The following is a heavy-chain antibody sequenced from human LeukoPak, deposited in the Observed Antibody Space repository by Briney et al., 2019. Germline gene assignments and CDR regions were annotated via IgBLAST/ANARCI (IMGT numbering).Heavy chain of an antibody. D-gene: IGHD2-2*01. Sequence: GGSLRLSCAASGFTFNNYGMHWVRQAPGKGLEWVAFIRYDGSNKYYADSVKGRFTISRDNSKSTLYLQMTSLRGEDTAVYYCAKSWLSTGYMDVWGKGTTVTVSS. CDR1: GFTFNNYG. V-gene: IGHV3-30*02. J-gene: IGHJ6*03. CDR2: IRYDGSNK. CDR3: AKSWLSTGYMDV.